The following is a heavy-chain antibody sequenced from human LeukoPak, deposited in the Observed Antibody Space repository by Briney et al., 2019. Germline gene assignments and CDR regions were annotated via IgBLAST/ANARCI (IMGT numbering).Heavy chain of an antibody. CDR2: TYYRSQWYN. J-gene: IGHJ5*02. V-gene: IGHV6-1*01. D-gene: IGHD2-15*01. CDR3: ARDYVTATAFWFGP. CDR1: GDSVSSNNAA. Sequence: SQTLSLTCAISGDSVSSNNAAWNWIRQSPSRGLEWLGRTYYRSQWYNDYALSVKGRMIINPDTSKNQFSLQLNSVTPEDTAVYYCARDYVTATAFWFGPWGQGTLVTVSS.